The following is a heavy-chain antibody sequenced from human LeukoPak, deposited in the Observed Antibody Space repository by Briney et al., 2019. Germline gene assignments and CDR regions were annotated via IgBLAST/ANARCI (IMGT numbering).Heavy chain of an antibody. V-gene: IGHV3-7*01. CDR3: AGSSGWLFDY. J-gene: IGHJ4*02. Sequence: PGGSLRLSCAGTGFTFSNYWMNWVRQASGKGLEWVANIKEDGSQRYYVDSVKGRFTISRDNGKNSVYLQMSSLGAEDTAVYYCAGSSGWLFDYWGQGTLVAVSS. CDR2: IKEDGSQR. D-gene: IGHD6-19*01. CDR1: GFTFSNYW.